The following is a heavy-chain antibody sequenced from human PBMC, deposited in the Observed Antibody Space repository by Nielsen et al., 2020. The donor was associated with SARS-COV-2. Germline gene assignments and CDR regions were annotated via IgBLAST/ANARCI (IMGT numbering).Heavy chain of an antibody. J-gene: IGHJ6*03. V-gene: IGHV3-30*03. D-gene: IGHD3-9*01. CDR1: GFTFSTYG. CDR2: ISYDGSDK. Sequence: GGSLRLSCAASGFTFSTYGIHWVRQPAGKGLEWVALISYDGSDKHYAGSVKGRFTISRDNSKNTLFLQMNSLRTEDTAVYYCATSGDDILAGYYTPYMDVWGKGTTVTVSS. CDR3: ATSGDDILAGYYTPYMDV.